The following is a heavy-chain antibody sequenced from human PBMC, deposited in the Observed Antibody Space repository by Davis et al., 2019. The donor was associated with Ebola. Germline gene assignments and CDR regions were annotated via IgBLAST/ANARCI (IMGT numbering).Heavy chain of an antibody. J-gene: IGHJ3*02. CDR3: AREMRGRIANDDAFDI. CDR1: GDTFNTYS. Sequence: SVKVSCKSSGDTFNTYSISWIRQAPGQGLEWMGGIIPLFGTPNYAQKFQGRATITADKSTSTAYMELSSLRSEDTAVYYCAREMRGRIANDDAFDIWGQGTMVTVSS. V-gene: IGHV1-69*06. CDR2: IIPLFGTP. D-gene: IGHD6-13*01.